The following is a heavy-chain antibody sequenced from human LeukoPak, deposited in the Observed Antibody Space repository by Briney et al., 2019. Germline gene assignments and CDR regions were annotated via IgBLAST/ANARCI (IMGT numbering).Heavy chain of an antibody. J-gene: IGHJ4*02. D-gene: IGHD1-26*01. CDR2: IDYSGNT. CDR3: ARAAIVGTSYYFDY. CDR1: GGSISTDY. Sequence: SETLSLTCTVSGGSISTDYWTWIRQPPGKGLEWIGYIDYSGNTNYNPSLTSRVTISEDTSKNQFSLRLSSVTAVDTAVYYCARAAIVGTSYYFDYWGQGTLVTVSS. V-gene: IGHV4-59*08.